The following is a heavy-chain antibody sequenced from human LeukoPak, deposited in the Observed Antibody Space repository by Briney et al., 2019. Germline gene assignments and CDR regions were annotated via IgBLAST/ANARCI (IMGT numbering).Heavy chain of an antibody. J-gene: IGHJ4*02. CDR1: GFTFSSYA. V-gene: IGHV3-23*01. CDR2: ISASGGST. Sequence: GGSLRLYCAASGFTFSSYAMSWVRQAPGKGLEWVSLISASGGSTYYADSVKGRFTISRDNSKNTLYLQMSSLRAEDTAVYYCAKGRNDYKYYFDYWGQGTLVTVSS. CDR3: AKGRNDYKYYFDY. D-gene: IGHD5-24*01.